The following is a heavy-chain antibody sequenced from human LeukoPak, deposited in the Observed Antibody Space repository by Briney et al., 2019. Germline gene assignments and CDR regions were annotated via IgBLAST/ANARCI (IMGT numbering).Heavy chain of an antibody. Sequence: GGSLRLPCAASGFTFSSYAMSWVRQAPGKGLEWVSAISGSGGSTYYADSVKGRFTISRDNSKNTLYLQMNSLRAEDTAVYYCANTNYYYDSSGYYYGQAWGQGTLVTVSS. V-gene: IGHV3-23*01. CDR3: ANTNYYYDSSGYYYGQA. CDR1: GFTFSSYA. D-gene: IGHD3-22*01. J-gene: IGHJ5*02. CDR2: ISGSGGST.